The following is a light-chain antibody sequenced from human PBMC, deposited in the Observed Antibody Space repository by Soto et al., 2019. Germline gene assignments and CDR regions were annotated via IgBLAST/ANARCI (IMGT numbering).Light chain of an antibody. CDR1: QSISNY. Sequence: DRFTITCRASQSISNYLNWYQQKPGKAPKLLMYAASSLQSGVPSRFSGSGSGTDFTLTISSLQPEDFATYYCQQSYRTPPTFGQGTKVDI. V-gene: IGKV1-39*01. CDR2: AAS. J-gene: IGKJ1*01. CDR3: QQSYRTPPT.